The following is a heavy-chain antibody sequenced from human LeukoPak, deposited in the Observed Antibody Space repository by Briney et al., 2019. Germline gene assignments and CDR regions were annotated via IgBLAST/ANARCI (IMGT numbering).Heavy chain of an antibody. J-gene: IGHJ5*02. CDR1: GFTFSSYW. CDR2: IKQDGSEK. D-gene: IGHD3-22*01. Sequence: GGSLRLSCAASGFTFSSYWMSWVRQAPGKGLEWVANIKQDGSEKYYVDSVKGRFTISRDNAKNSLYLQMNSLRAEDTAVYYCARVGITMIGFGWFDPWGQGTLVPVSS. CDR3: ARVGITMIGFGWFDP. V-gene: IGHV3-7*01.